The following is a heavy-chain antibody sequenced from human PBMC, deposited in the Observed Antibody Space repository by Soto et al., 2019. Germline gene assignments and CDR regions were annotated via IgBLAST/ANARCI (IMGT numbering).Heavy chain of an antibody. CDR3: AKIDGDFDY. D-gene: IGHD3-22*01. CDR1: GFTFINTG. Sequence: EVQVLQAGGGLVPPGGSLRLSCAGSGFTFINTGMSWVRQAPGQGLEWVSAITGNGATTYYADSVKGRYTISRDNSKRTLYLQMNSLRAGDTTVYYCAKIDGDFDYWGQGTLVTVSS. J-gene: IGHJ4*02. CDR2: ITGNGATT. V-gene: IGHV3-23*01.